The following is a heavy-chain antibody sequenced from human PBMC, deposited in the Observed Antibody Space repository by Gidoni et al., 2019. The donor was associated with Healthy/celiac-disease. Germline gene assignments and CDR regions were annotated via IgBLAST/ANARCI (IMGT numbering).Heavy chain of an antibody. CDR3: ASGGYSYVDY. Sequence: QVQLVESGGGVVQPGRSLRLSCAASGFTFRSYAMHWVRQAPGKGLEWVAVISYDGSNKYYADSVKGRFTISRDNSKNTLYLQMNSLRAEDTAVYYCASGGYSYVDYWGQGTLVTVSS. D-gene: IGHD5-18*01. CDR1: GFTFRSYA. J-gene: IGHJ4*02. CDR2: ISYDGSNK. V-gene: IGHV3-30-3*01.